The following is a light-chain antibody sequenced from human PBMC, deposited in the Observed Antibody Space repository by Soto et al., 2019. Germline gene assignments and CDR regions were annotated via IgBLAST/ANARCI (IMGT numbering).Light chain of an antibody. CDR3: RSFGGSDNVV. CDR1: SSDVGGYNS. CDR2: EVS. Sequence: QSVLTQPPSASGSPGQSVTISCTGTSSDVGGYNSVSWYQQHPGKAPKLMIYEVSKRPSGVPVRFSGSKSGNTASLTVSGLQAEDEADYYCRSFGGSDNVVFGGGTKLTVL. J-gene: IGLJ2*01. V-gene: IGLV2-8*01.